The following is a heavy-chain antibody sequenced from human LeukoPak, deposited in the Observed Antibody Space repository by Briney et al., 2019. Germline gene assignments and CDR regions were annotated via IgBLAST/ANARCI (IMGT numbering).Heavy chain of an antibody. Sequence: SVKLSCKASGGTFSSYAISWVRQAPGQGLEWMGGIIPIFGTANYAQKFQGRVTITADESTSTAYMELSSLRSEYTAVYYCARERGVIILVSYYYYGMDVWGKGTTVTVSS. CDR3: ARERGVIILVSYYYYGMDV. J-gene: IGHJ6*04. CDR1: GGTFSSYA. V-gene: IGHV1-69*13. CDR2: IIPIFGTA. D-gene: IGHD3-10*01.